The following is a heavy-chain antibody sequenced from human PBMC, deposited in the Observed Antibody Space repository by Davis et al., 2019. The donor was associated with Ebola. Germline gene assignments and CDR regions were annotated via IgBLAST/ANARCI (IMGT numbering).Heavy chain of an antibody. CDR1: GGSFSGYY. V-gene: IGHV4-34*01. D-gene: IGHD6-19*01. CDR3: AREGSGWPDY. Sequence: PSETLSLTCAVYGGSFSGYYWSWIRQPPGKGLEWIGEINHSGSTYYNPSLKSRVTISVDTSKNQFSLKLSSVTAADTAVYYCAREGSGWPDYWGQGTLVTVSS. CDR2: INHSGST. J-gene: IGHJ4*02.